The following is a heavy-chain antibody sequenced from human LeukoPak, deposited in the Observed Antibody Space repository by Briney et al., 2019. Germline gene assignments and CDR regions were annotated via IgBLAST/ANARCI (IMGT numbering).Heavy chain of an antibody. CDR1: GGSISSYY. CDR3: ARDPLGYCSSTSCLI. CDR2: IYYSGST. J-gene: IGHJ3*02. Sequence: SSETLSLTCTVSGGSISSYYWSWIRQPPGKGLEWIGYIYYSGSTNYNPSLKSRVTISVDTSKNQFSLKLSSVTAADTAVYYCARDPLGYCSSTSCLIWGQGTMVTVSS. V-gene: IGHV4-59*01. D-gene: IGHD2-2*01.